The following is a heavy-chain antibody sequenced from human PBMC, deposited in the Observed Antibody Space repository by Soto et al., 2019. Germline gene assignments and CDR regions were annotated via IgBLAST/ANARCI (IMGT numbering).Heavy chain of an antibody. CDR2: IYRYVST. CDR3: SGGGRPGQIDWFDP. J-gene: IGHJ5*02. Sequence: QVQLQESGPRLVKPSGTLSLTCAVYGGSLSSYNWWSWVRHPPGKGLEWIGEIYRYVSTSYNPSRKIRVTIAVDKSKNQISLYMTSLTDADTALYFCSGGGRPGQIDWFDPWVQGILDTVSS. CDR1: GGSLSSYNW. D-gene: IGHD2-21*01. V-gene: IGHV4-4*02.